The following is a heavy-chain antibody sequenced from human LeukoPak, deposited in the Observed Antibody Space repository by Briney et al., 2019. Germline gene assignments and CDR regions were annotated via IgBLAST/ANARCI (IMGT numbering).Heavy chain of an antibody. CDR2: INQDGTEK. J-gene: IGHJ6*02. CDR3: AREAPAGYYYYGMDV. Sequence: GGSLRLSCAASGFTFSRHWMTWVRQAPGKGLEWVATINQDGTEKYYVDPVKGRFTTSRDNAKNSLYLQMNGLRAEDTAVYYCAREAPAGYYYYGMDVWGLGTTVTVSS. CDR1: GFTFSRHW. V-gene: IGHV3-7*05.